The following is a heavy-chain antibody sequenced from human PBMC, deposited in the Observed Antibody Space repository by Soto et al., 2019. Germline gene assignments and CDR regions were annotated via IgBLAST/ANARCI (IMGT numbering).Heavy chain of an antibody. CDR2: INAGNGNT. J-gene: IGHJ5*02. CDR1: GYTFTSYA. D-gene: IGHD4-4*01. V-gene: IGHV1-3*01. Sequence: GASVKVSCKASGYTFTSYAMHWVRQAPGQRLEWMGWINAGNGNTKYSQKFQGRVTITRDTSASTAYMELSSLRSEDTAVYYCARGSNYAPENWFDPWGQGTLVTVSS. CDR3: ARGSNYAPENWFDP.